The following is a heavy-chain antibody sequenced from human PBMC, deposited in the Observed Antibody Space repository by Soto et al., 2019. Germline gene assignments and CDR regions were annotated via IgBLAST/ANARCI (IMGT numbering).Heavy chain of an antibody. D-gene: IGHD3-3*01. J-gene: IGHJ6*02. V-gene: IGHV1-8*01. CDR2: MNPNSGNT. CDR1: GYTFTSYD. CDR3: ARVKYDFWSGSRYYGMDV. Sequence: ASVKVSCKASGYTFTSYDINWVRQATGQGLEWMGWMNPNSGNTGYARKFQGRVTMTRNTSISTAYMELSSLRSEDTAVYYCARVKYDFWSGSRYYGMDVWGQGTTVTVSS.